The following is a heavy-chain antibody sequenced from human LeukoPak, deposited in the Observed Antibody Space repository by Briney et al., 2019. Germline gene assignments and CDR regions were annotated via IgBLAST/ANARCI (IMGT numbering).Heavy chain of an antibody. J-gene: IGHJ6*03. CDR2: IYYSGST. CDR1: GFTFSSYG. Sequence: GSLRLSCAASGFTFSSYGMSWVRQAPGKGLEWMGSIYYSGSTYYNPSLKSRVTISVDTSKNQFSLKLSSVTAADTAVYYCARGITMVRGVTLGYYYYYMDVWGKGTTVTVSS. CDR3: ARGITMVRGVTLGYYYYYMDV. D-gene: IGHD3-10*01. V-gene: IGHV4-39*07.